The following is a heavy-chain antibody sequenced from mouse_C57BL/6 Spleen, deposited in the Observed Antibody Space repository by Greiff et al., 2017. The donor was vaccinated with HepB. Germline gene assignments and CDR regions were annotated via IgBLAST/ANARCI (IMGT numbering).Heavy chain of an antibody. J-gene: IGHJ4*01. CDR3: ASNFYYAMDY. Sequence: VKLMESDAELVKPGASVKISCKVSGYTFTDHTIHWMKQRPEQGLEWIGYIYPRDGSTKYNEKFTVKATLTADKSSSTAYMQLNSLTSEDYAVYLCASNFYYAMDYWGQGTSVTVSS. V-gene: IGHV1-78*01. CDR2: IYPRDGST. D-gene: IGHD1-3*01. CDR1: GYTFTDHT.